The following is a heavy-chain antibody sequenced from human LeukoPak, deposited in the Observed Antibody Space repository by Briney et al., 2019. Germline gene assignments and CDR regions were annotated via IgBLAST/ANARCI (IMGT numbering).Heavy chain of an antibody. CDR1: GYTFTGYY. CDR2: IIPIFGTA. CDR3: ARESLAQGFDY. V-gene: IGHV1-69*13. Sequence: GASVKVSCKASGYTFTGYYMHWVRQAPGQGLEWMGGIIPIFGTANYAQKFQGRVTITADESTSTAYMELSSLRSEDTAVYYCARESLAQGFDYWGQGTLVTVSS. J-gene: IGHJ4*02.